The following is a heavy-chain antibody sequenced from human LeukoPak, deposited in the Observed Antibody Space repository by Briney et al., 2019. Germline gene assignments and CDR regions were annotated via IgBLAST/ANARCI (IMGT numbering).Heavy chain of an antibody. V-gene: IGHV4-34*01. Sequence: PSETLSLTCAVYGGSFSGYYWSWIRQPPGKGLEWIGEINHSGSTNYNPSLKSRVTISVDTSKNQFSPKLSSVTAADTAVYYCAKRDGYSYGYYFDYWGQGTLVTVSS. CDR1: GGSFSGYY. CDR3: AKRDGYSYGYYFDY. J-gene: IGHJ4*02. D-gene: IGHD5-18*01. CDR2: INHSGST.